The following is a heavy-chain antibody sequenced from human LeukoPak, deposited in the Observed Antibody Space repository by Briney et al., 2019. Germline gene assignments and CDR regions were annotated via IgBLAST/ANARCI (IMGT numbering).Heavy chain of an antibody. V-gene: IGHV1-3*01. CDR3: ARVGGNSDYWYFDL. Sequence: ASVKVSCKASGYTFTSYAMHWVRQAPGQRLEWMGWINAGNGNTKYSQKFQGRVTITRGTSASTAYMELSSLRSEDTAVYYCARVGGNSDYWYFDLWGRGTLVTVSS. D-gene: IGHD4-23*01. J-gene: IGHJ2*01. CDR2: INAGNGNT. CDR1: GYTFTSYA.